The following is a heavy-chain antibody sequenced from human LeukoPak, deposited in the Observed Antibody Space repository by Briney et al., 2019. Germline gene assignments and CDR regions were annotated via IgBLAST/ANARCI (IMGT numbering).Heavy chain of an antibody. J-gene: IGHJ4*02. V-gene: IGHV4-31*03. CDR3: ARADGYNYDY. D-gene: IGHD5-24*01. CDR1: NGSFSSGGYY. Sequence: SETLSLTCTVSNGSFSSGGYYWSWIRQHPGKGLEWIGYIYYSGSTYYNPSLKSRVTISVDTSQNQFSLKLSSVTAADTAAYYCARADGYNYDYWGQGTLVTVSS. CDR2: IYYSGST.